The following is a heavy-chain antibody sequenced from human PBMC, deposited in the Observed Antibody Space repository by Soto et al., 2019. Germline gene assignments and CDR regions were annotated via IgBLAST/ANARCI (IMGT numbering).Heavy chain of an antibody. D-gene: IGHD4-4*01. J-gene: IGHJ4*02. CDR2: ISSDGNSD. CDR1: GFNFRTYA. Sequence: QVQLVESGGGAVQPGTSLRLSCVASGFNFRTYAMHWVRQAPGKGLEWMAVISSDGNSDWYADSMKGRFTISRDNSKDTLYLQMNSLRLEDTAVYYCEKEMSTDITTNFDHWGQGTLVTVSS. CDR3: EKEMSTDITTNFDH. V-gene: IGHV3-30*18.